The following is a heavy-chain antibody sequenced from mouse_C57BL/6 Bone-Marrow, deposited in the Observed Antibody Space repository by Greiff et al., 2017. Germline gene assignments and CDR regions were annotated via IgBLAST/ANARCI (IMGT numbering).Heavy chain of an antibody. CDR2: IYPGDGDT. CDR1: GYAFSSYW. J-gene: IGHJ4*01. V-gene: IGHV1-80*01. Sequence: QVQLQQSGAELVKPGASVKISCKASGYAFSSYWMNWVKQRPGKGLEWIGQIYPGDGDTNYNGKFKGKATLTADKSSSSAYMQLSSLTSEDSAVYFCARERYYESSPWAMDYWGQGTSGTVSS. CDR3: ARERYYESSPWAMDY. D-gene: IGHD1-1*01.